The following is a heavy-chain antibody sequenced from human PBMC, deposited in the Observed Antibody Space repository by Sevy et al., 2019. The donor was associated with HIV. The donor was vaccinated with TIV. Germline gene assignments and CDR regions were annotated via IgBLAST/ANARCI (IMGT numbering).Heavy chain of an antibody. CDR2: LSFGCGEI. CDR3: AREGCTKPHDY. V-gene: IGHV3-23*01. CDR1: GFTFSKYS. J-gene: IGHJ4*02. Sequence: GSLRLSCAASGFTFSKYSMSWVRQPPGKGLEWVSTLSFGCGEINHADTVKGRFTISRDNSKNSLYLQMNNLRAEDTAVYYCAREGCTKPHDYWGQGTLVTVSS. D-gene: IGHD2-8*01.